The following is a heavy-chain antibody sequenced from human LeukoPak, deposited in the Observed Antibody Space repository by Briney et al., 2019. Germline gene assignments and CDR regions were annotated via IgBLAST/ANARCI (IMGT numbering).Heavy chain of an antibody. D-gene: IGHD3-9*01. J-gene: IGHJ4*02. CDR1: GFSFSGYN. CDR2: ITASSIYI. CDR3: ARVLRDYYFDY. V-gene: IGHV3-21*01. Sequence: GGSLRLSCAASGFSFSGYNMNWVRRAPGKGLEWVSSITASSIYIYYADSVRGRFTISRDNAENSLYLQMNSLRAEDTAVYYCARVLRDYYFDYWGQGALVTVSS.